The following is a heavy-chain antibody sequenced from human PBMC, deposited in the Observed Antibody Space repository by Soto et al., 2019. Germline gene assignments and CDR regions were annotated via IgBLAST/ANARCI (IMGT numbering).Heavy chain of an antibody. D-gene: IGHD3-10*01. CDR3: AKERGVFGSGRYDFGN. V-gene: IGHV3-23*01. CDR2: ISGSGFST. Sequence: PGGSLRLSCTASGFTFVNYAMNWVRQAPGKGLEWVSGISGSGFSTYYADSVKGRFTISRDNSKKTLYMEMNSRRDEDTAVYYCAKERGVFGSGRYDFGNWGQGTLVTVSS. CDR1: GFTFVNYA. J-gene: IGHJ4*02.